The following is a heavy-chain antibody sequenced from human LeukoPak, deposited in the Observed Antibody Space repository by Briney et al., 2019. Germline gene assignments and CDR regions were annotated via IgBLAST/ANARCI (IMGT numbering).Heavy chain of an antibody. D-gene: IGHD3-22*01. CDR3: ARSYYYDSSGLDY. CDR2: ISYDGSNK. CDR1: GFTFSSYA. J-gene: IGHJ4*02. V-gene: IGHV3-30-3*01. Sequence: PGRSLRLSCAASGFTFSSYAMHWVRQAPGKGLEWVAVISYDGSNKYYADSVKGRFTISRDNSKNTLYLQMNSLRAEDTAVYYCARSYYYDSSGLDYWGQGTLVTVSS.